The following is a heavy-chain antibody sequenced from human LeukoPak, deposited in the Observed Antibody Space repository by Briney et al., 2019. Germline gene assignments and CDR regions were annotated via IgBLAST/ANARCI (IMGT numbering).Heavy chain of an antibody. CDR1: GGSISSSSYY. CDR3: ARQLGYCSSTSCYADKVDY. Sequence: SETLSLTCTVSGGSISSSSYYWGWIRQPPGKGLEWIGSIYYSGSTYYNPSLKSRVTISVDTSKNQFSLKLSSVTAADTAVYYCARQLGYCSSTSCYADKVDYWGRGTLVTVSS. CDR2: IYYSGST. J-gene: IGHJ4*02. V-gene: IGHV4-39*01. D-gene: IGHD2-2*01.